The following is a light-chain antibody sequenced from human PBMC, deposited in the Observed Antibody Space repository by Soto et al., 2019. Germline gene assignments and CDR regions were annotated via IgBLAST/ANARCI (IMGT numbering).Light chain of an antibody. Sequence: QTVVTQEPSLTVSPGGTVILTCGSSTGPVTSGHFPYWFQQKPGQAPKILIYDTANKHSWTPVRFSGSLLGGKAALTLSGARPEDEAYYYCFLFHSGASVFGGGTKLTVL. CDR2: DTA. V-gene: IGLV7-46*01. CDR3: FLFHSGASV. J-gene: IGLJ3*02. CDR1: TGPVTSGHF.